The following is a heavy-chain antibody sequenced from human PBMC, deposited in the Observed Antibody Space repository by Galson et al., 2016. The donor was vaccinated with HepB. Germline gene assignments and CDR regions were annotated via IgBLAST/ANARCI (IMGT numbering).Heavy chain of an antibody. J-gene: IGHJ4*02. CDR1: GFTFSSYT. CDR3: AKGAYSYDSTGYYPFDY. V-gene: IGHV3-30*04. CDR2: ISYDGSNQ. Sequence: SLRLSCAASGFTFSSYTMHWVRQAPGKGLQWLAVISYDGSNQYYTDSVKGRFTISRDNSKHTLYLQMSSLRAEDTAIYSCAKGAYSYDSTGYYPFDYWGQGTLVTVSS. D-gene: IGHD3-22*01.